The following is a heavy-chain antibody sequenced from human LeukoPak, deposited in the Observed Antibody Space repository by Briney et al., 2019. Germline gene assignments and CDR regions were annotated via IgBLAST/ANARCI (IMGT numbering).Heavy chain of an antibody. J-gene: IGHJ4*02. CDR3: ARQRAYYGSGGYYSGFDY. CDR2: IYYSGST. Sequence: PSETLSLTCTVSGDSISSSSYYWAWIRQPPGKGLGWIGSIYYSGSTHYNPSLESRVTMSVDTSKNQLSLKLTSVTAADAAVYYCARQRAYYGSGGYYSGFDYWGQGALITVSS. V-gene: IGHV4-39*01. D-gene: IGHD3-10*01. CDR1: GDSISSSSYY.